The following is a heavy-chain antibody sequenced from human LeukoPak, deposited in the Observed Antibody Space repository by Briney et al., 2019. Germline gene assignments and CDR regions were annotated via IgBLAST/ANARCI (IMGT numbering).Heavy chain of an antibody. D-gene: IGHD3-22*01. Sequence: PGGSLRLSCAASGFTFSGYSMNWVRQAPGKGLEWVSSISSSSSYIYYADSVKGRFTISRDNAKNSLYLQMNSLRAEDTAVYYCARAGYYYDSSGYYSYYFDYWGQGTLVTVSS. J-gene: IGHJ4*02. V-gene: IGHV3-21*01. CDR1: GFTFSGYS. CDR2: ISSSSSYI. CDR3: ARAGYYYDSSGYYSYYFDY.